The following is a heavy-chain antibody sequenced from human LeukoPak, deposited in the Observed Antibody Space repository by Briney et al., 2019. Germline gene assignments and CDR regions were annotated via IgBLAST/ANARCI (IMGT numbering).Heavy chain of an antibody. J-gene: IGHJ4*02. D-gene: IGHD6-19*01. V-gene: IGHV4-38-2*01. CDR2: IYHSGST. CDR3: ARGSIAVAGIDY. CDR1: GYSISSGYY. Sequence: KPSETPSLTCAVSGYSISSGYYWGWIRPPPGKGLEWIGSIYHSGSTYYNPSLKSRVTISVDTSKNQFSLKLSSVTAADTAVYYCARGSIAVAGIDYWGQGTLVTVSS.